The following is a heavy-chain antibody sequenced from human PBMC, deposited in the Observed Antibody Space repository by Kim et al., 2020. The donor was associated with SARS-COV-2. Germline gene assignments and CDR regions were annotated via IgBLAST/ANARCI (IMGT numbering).Heavy chain of an antibody. CDR2: IWYDGSNK. J-gene: IGHJ4*02. D-gene: IGHD5-18*01. Sequence: GGSLRLSCAASGFIFSSYGMHWVRQAPGKGLEWVAVIWYDGSNKYYADPVKGRFTISRDNFKNTLYLQMNSLRAEDTAVYYCARGNGYSYGYFDYWGQGTLVTVSS. CDR3: ARGNGYSYGYFDY. V-gene: IGHV3-33*01. CDR1: GFIFSSYG.